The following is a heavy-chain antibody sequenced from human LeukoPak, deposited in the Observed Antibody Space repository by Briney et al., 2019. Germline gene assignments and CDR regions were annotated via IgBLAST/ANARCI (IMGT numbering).Heavy chain of an antibody. V-gene: IGHV3-53*05. CDR3: AKAREMTVRIVVIPDAFDI. D-gene: IGHD3-22*01. J-gene: IGHJ3*02. CDR1: GFTVINNY. Sequence: GGSLRLSCAASGFTVINNYMTWVRQAPGKGLEWVSVIYSGGTTHYADSVKGRFTISRDNSKNTLDLQMNSLRAEDTAVYYCAKAREMTVRIVVIPDAFDIWGQGTMVVVSS. CDR2: IYSGGTT.